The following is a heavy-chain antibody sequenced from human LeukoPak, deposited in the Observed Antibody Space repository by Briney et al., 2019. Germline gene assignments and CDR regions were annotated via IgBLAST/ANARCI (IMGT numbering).Heavy chain of an antibody. CDR1: GFTFSTYA. Sequence: GGSLRLSCAASGFTFSTYAMSWVRQAPGKGLEWVSAISGSGGSTYSAVPVKGRFTISRDSSKYTASLQMNSLRAEDTAVYYCARGIRAAAGRYYFDYWGQGTLVTVSS. CDR3: ARGIRAAAGRYYFDY. D-gene: IGHD6-13*01. V-gene: IGHV3-23*01. CDR2: ISGSGGST. J-gene: IGHJ4*02.